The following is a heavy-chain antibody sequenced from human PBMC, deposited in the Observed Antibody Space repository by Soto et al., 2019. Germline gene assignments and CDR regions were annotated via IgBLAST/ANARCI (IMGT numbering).Heavy chain of an antibody. V-gene: IGHV3-33*01. CDR3: ARLGSGWCADY. Sequence: QVQLVESGGGVVQPGRSLRLSCAASAFTFSNYGMHRVRQAPGKGLEWVAVIWYDGSNKYYADYVKGRFTISRDNCENTLYLQMNSLRAEDTAVYYCARLGSGWCADYWGQGTLVTVSS. CDR1: AFTFSNYG. CDR2: IWYDGSNK. D-gene: IGHD6-19*01. J-gene: IGHJ4*02.